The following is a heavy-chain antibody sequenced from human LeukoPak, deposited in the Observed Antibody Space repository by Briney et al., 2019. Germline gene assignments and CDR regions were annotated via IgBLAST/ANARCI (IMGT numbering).Heavy chain of an antibody. D-gene: IGHD3-9*01. CDR3: ARVQLRYFDWLLPDGDY. J-gene: IGHJ4*02. CDR2: IYYSGST. V-gene: IGHV4-39*07. Sequence: SETLSLTCTVSGGSISSSSYYWGWIRQPPGKGLEWIGSIYYSGSTYYNPSLKSRVTISVDTSKNQFSLRLSSVTAADTAVYYCARVQLRYFDWLLPDGDYWGQGTLVTVSS. CDR1: GGSISSSSYY.